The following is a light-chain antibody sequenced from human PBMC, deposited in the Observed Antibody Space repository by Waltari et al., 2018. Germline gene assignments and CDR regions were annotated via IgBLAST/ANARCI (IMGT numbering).Light chain of an antibody. CDR3: QQVNGYPLT. V-gene: IGKV1-9*01. Sequence: DIQLTQSPSFLSASVGARVTITCRASPGISSSLVWYQQKPGKAPKVLISAASTLQTGVPSRFSGSGSGTEFTLTISSLQPEDFATYYCQQVNGYPLTFGGGTKVEIK. CDR1: PGISSS. J-gene: IGKJ4*01. CDR2: AAS.